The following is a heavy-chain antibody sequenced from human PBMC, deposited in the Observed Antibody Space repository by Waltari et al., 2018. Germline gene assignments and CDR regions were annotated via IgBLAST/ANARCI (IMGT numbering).Heavy chain of an antibody. CDR1: GGNFSSYA. V-gene: IGHV1-69*14. CDR2: IIPICGTA. CDR3: ARAGIAVAAYDY. J-gene: IGHJ4*02. D-gene: IGHD6-19*01. Sequence: QVQLVQSGAEVKKPGSSVTVACTASGGNFSSYAISWVRQAPGQGLEWMGGIIPICGTANYAQKFQGRVTITADKSTSTAYMELSSLRSEDTAVYYCARAGIAVAAYDYWGQVTLVTVSS.